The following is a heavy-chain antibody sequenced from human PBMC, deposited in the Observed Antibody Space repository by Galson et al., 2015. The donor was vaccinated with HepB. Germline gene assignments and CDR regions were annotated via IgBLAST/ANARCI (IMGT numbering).Heavy chain of an antibody. CDR1: GFTFSSYS. CDR2: ISSSSSYI. D-gene: IGHD3-22*01. Sequence: SLRLSCAASGFTFSSYSMNWVRQAPGKGLEWVSSISSSSSYIYYADSVKGRFTISRDNAKDSLYLQMNSLRAEDTAVYYCATYDSSGYYYVDYWGQGTLVTVSS. V-gene: IGHV3-21*01. J-gene: IGHJ4*02. CDR3: ATYDSSGYYYVDY.